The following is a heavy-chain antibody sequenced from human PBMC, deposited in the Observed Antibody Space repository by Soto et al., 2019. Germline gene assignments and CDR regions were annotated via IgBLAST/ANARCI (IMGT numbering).Heavy chain of an antibody. CDR1: GYTFTGYY. D-gene: IGHD3-10*01. J-gene: IGHJ5*02. Sequence: ASVKVSCKASGYTFTGYYMHWVRQAPGQGLEWMGWINPNSGGTNYAQKFQGWVTMTRDTSISTAYMELSRLRSDDTAVYYCARSAANKIWFGELLYGEWFDPWGQGTLVTVSS. CDR3: ARSAANKIWFGELLYGEWFDP. CDR2: INPNSGGT. V-gene: IGHV1-2*04.